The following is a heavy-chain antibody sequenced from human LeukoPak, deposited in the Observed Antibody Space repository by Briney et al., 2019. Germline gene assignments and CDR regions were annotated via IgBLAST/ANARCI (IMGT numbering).Heavy chain of an antibody. CDR2: INPNSGGT. V-gene: IGHV1-2*02. J-gene: IGHJ3*02. CDR3: ARGITMIVMTDDAFDI. D-gene: IGHD3-22*01. Sequence: ASVKVSCKASGYTFTGYYMHWVRQAPGQGLEWMGWINPNSGGTNYAQKFQGRVTMTRDTSISTAYMELSRLGSDDTAVYYCARGITMIVMTDDAFDIWGQGTMVTVSS. CDR1: GYTFTGYY.